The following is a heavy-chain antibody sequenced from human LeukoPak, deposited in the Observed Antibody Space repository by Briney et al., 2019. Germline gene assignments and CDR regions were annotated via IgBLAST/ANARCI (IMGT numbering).Heavy chain of an antibody. V-gene: IGHV3-64D*06. J-gene: IGHJ4*02. CDR1: GFTFSTYV. CDR3: VRGTGD. CDR2: ISSNGDNT. Sequence: GGSLRLSCSVSGFTFSTYVMHWVRQAPGKGLEYVSAISSNGDNTYYADSVKGRFTISRDNSKNTLYLQMNSLRADDTAVYYCVRGTGDWGQGTLVTVSS.